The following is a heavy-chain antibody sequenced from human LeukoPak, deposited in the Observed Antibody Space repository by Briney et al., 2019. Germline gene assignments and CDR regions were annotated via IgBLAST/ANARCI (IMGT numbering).Heavy chain of an antibody. J-gene: IGHJ3*02. CDR2: ISGSGGRT. CDR1: GFTFSTYG. D-gene: IGHD2-2*01. CDR3: ARVRCSSTSCYGLGAFDI. V-gene: IGHV3-23*01. Sequence: GGSLRLSCAASGFTFSTYGMSWVRQAPGKGLDWVSAISGSGGRTNYADSVAGRFTISRDNAKNTLYLQMNSLRAEDTAVYYCARVRCSSTSCYGLGAFDIWGQGTMVTVSS.